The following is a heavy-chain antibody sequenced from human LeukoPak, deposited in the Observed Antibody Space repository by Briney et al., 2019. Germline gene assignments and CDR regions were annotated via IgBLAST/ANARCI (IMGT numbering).Heavy chain of an antibody. J-gene: IGHJ4*02. CDR2: ISSSSSYI. V-gene: IGHV3-21*04. CDR3: ARGMVATWDYFDY. CDR1: GFTFSSYS. D-gene: IGHD5-12*01. Sequence: GGSLRLSCAASGFTFSSYSMNWVRQAPGKGLEWFSSISSSSSYIYYADSVKGRFTISRDNAKNSLYLQMNSLRAEDTAVYYCARGMVATWDYFDYWGQGTLVTVSS.